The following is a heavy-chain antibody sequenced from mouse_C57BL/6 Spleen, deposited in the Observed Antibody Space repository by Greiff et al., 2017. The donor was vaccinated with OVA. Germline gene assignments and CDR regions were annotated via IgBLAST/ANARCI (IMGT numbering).Heavy chain of an antibody. J-gene: IGHJ3*01. D-gene: IGHD1-1*01. Sequence: VQLKESGGDLVKPGGSLKLSCAASGFTFSSYGMSWVRQTPDKRLEWVATISSGGSYTYYPDSVKGRFTISRDNAKNTLYLQMSSLKSEDTAMYYCARQGPNYYGSSWFAYWGQGTLVTVSA. V-gene: IGHV5-6*01. CDR1: GFTFSSYG. CDR3: ARQGPNYYGSSWFAY. CDR2: ISSGGSYT.